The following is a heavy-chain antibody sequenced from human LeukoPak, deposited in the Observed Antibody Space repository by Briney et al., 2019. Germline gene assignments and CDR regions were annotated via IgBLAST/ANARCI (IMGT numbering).Heavy chain of an antibody. CDR1: VFPLSDYY. CDR3: ARDLHCSSTSGYGPMGYYFDY. V-gene: IGHV3-11*05. CDR2: ISSSSSHT. J-gene: IGHJ4*02. D-gene: IGHD2-2*01. Sequence: KPGRCLRLSCAASVFPLSDYYMSCIRQAPGKGLEWGSYISSSSSHTNYADSVKGRFTISRDNAKNSLYLQMNRLRAEDTAVYYCARDLHCSSTSGYGPMGYYFDYWGQGALVTVSS.